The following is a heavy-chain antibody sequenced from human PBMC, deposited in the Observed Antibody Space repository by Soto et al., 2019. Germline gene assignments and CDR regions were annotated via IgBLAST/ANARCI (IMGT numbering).Heavy chain of an antibody. J-gene: IGHJ6*02. Sequence: ASVKVSCKASGYTFTIYGINWVRQAPGQGLEWMGWISPDNGNTNYAQKLQGRVTMTTDTSTSTAYMELRSLRSDDTAVYYCARALGYSGYAGMDVWGQAPTVTVSS. V-gene: IGHV1-18*01. CDR3: ARALGYSGYAGMDV. CDR1: GYTFTIYG. CDR2: ISPDNGNT. D-gene: IGHD5-12*01.